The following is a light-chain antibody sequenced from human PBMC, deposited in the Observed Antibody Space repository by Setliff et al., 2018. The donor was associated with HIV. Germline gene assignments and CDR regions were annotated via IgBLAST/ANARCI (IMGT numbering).Light chain of an antibody. Sequence: QAVVTQEPSLTVSPGGTVTLTCASSTGAVASGHYANWFQQKPGQAPRALIYSTTYKHSWTPARFSGSLLGGRAALTLSDVRPEDEAEYYCLLYYGGFYGFGSGTKVTVL. CDR3: LLYYGGFYG. J-gene: IGLJ1*01. CDR1: TGAVASGHY. CDR2: STT. V-gene: IGLV7-43*01.